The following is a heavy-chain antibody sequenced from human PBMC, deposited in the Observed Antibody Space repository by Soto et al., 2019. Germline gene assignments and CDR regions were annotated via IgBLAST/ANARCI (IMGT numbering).Heavy chain of an antibody. V-gene: IGHV4-31*03. CDR1: GGSISSGGYY. J-gene: IGHJ5*02. D-gene: IGHD1-26*01. CDR3: ASQRIVGATRHWFDP. CDR2: IYYSGST. Sequence: SETLSLTCTVSGGSISSGGYYWSWIRQHPGKGLEWIGYIYYSGSTYYNPSLKSRVTISVDTSKNQFSLKLSSVTAADTAVYYCASQRIVGATRHWFDPWGQGTLVTVSS.